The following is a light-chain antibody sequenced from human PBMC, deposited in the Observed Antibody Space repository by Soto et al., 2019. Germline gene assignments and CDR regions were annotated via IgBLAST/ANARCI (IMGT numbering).Light chain of an antibody. CDR3: FSYAGSSTFV. V-gene: IGLV2-23*03. CDR1: SSDVGSYDL. CDR2: EGT. J-gene: IGLJ2*01. Sequence: QSALTQPASVSGSPGQSITVSCTGTSSDVGSYDLVSWYQQHPGKAPKLMIYEGTQRPSGISTRFSGSESGSTASLTISGLQAEDEADYYCFSYAGSSTFVFGGGTKVTVL.